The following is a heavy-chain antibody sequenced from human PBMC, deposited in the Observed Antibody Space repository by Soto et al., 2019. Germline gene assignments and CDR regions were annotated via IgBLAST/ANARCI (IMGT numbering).Heavy chain of an antibody. D-gene: IGHD6-19*01. J-gene: IGHJ4*02. CDR1: GYTFTGYA. V-gene: IGHV1-3*05. CDR3: ARAVAVPADFDY. Sequence: QVQLVQSGAEEKKPEASVKVSCKASGYTFTGYAMHWVRQAPGQRLEWMGWINAGNGNTKYSQKFQGRVTITRDTSASTAYMELSSLRSEDTAVYYCARAVAVPADFDYWGLGTLVTVSS. CDR2: INAGNGNT.